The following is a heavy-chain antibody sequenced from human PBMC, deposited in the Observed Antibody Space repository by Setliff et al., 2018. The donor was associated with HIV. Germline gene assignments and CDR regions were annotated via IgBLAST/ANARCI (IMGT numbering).Heavy chain of an antibody. CDR1: GGSFSGYY. V-gene: IGHV4-34*01. CDR2: INQSGDT. J-gene: IGHJ3*01. CDR3: ARWGVIDAFDV. D-gene: IGHD3-10*01. Sequence: TSETLSLTCAVYGGSFSGYYWSWIRQTPGRGLEWIGEINQSGDTNHNPSLKSRVTMSLDKSKNQFSLKLKSVTAADTAVFYCARWGVIDAFDVWGQGTVVTVSS.